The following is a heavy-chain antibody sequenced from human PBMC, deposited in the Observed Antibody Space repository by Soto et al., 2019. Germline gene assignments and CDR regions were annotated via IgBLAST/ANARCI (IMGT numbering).Heavy chain of an antibody. CDR2: MNPDSGNT. CDR3: ARERTRTTSMEV. Sequence: QVQLVQSRAEVKKPWASVKVSCKASGYTFTSYDINWVRQATGQGLEWMGWMNPDSGNTSYAQKFQGRVAMTRKTSITTAHMALRSLRSEDTAVYYWARERTRTTSMEVWGQGTKVSVSS. D-gene: IGHD1-7*01. V-gene: IGHV1-8*01. J-gene: IGHJ6*01. CDR1: GYTFTSYD.